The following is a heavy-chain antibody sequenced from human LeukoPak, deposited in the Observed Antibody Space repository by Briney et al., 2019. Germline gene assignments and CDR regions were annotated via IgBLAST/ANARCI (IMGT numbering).Heavy chain of an antibody. J-gene: IGHJ6*03. CDR3: ARDSRDYYDSSGYLKYYYYYMDV. D-gene: IGHD3-22*01. CDR1: GGTSSSYA. V-gene: IGHV1-69*05. Sequence: KVSCRASGGTSSSYAISWVRQAPGQGLERMGGIIPIFGTANYAQKFQGRVTITTDESTSTAYMELSSLRSEDTAVYYCARDSRDYYDSSGYLKYYYYYMDVWGKGTTVTVSS. CDR2: IIPIFGTA.